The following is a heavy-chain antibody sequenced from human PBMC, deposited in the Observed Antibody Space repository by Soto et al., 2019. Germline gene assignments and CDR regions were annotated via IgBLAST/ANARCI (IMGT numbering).Heavy chain of an antibody. D-gene: IGHD3-3*01. CDR2: ISSSDSYI. CDR1: GFTFSSHS. Sequence: PGGPLRLSCTASGFTFSSHSMNWVRQAPGKGLEWVSSISSSDSYIYYADSVKGRFTISRDNAKNSLYLQMNSLRAEDTAVYYCAKDSGSFSEWLPNYFDYWGQGTLVTVSS. V-gene: IGHV3-21*01. CDR3: AKDSGSFSEWLPNYFDY. J-gene: IGHJ4*02.